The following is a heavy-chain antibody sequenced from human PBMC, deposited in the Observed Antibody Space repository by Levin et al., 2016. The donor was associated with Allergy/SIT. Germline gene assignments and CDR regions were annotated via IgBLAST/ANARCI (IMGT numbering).Heavy chain of an antibody. V-gene: IGHV1-2*02. Sequence: ASVKVSCKASGYTFTDYLIHWVRQAPGQGLEWMGWINPSDGGTEYAQEFQGRVTMTSDTSIRTAYMELTRLTSDDTAVYYCARGLAHCNGGGCSSWGQGALVSVSP. CDR2: INPSDGGT. CDR1: GYTFTDYL. CDR3: ARGLAHCNGGGCSS. J-gene: IGHJ5*02. D-gene: IGHD2-15*01.